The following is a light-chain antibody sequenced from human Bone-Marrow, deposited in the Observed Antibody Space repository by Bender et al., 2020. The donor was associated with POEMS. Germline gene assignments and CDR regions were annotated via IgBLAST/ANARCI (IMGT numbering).Light chain of an antibody. CDR2: RDT. J-gene: IGLJ1*01. Sequence: SHELTQPPSVSVSPGQTARITCSEDAFPNQFAYWYQQKPGQAPVMVIYRDTERPSGIPERFSGSVSGTTVTLTITGVQAEDEAAYYCQSAESSGTQPHVFGTGTKVTVL. V-gene: IGLV3-25*02. CDR3: QSAESSGTQPHV. CDR1: AFPNQF.